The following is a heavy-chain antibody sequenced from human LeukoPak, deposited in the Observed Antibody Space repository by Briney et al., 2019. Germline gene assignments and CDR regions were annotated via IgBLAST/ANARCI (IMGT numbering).Heavy chain of an antibody. CDR1: GGSISSYY. CDR3: ARSTSDELLDY. V-gene: IGHV4-59*08. CDR2: IYYSGST. Sequence: SETLSLTCTVSGGSISSYYWSWIRQPPGKGLEWIGYIYYSGSTNYNPSLKSRVTISVDTSKNQFSLKLSSVTAADTAVYYCARSTSDELLDYWGQGTLVTVSS. D-gene: IGHD2-2*01. J-gene: IGHJ4*02.